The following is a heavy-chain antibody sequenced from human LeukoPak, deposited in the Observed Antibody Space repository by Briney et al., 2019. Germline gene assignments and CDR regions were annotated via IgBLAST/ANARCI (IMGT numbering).Heavy chain of an antibody. D-gene: IGHD2-2*01. Sequence: GGSLRLSCAASGFSFSDSTFHWVRQAPGKGLEWVSAISGSGGSTYYADSVKGRFTISRDNSKNTLYLQMNSLRAEDTAVYYCAKELLSYCSSTSCYGNFDYWGQGTLVTVSS. CDR3: AKELLSYCSSTSCYGNFDY. CDR1: GFSFSDST. V-gene: IGHV3-23*01. J-gene: IGHJ4*02. CDR2: ISGSGGST.